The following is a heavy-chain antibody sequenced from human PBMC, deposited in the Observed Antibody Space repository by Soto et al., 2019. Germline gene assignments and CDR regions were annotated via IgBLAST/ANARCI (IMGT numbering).Heavy chain of an antibody. CDR1: GASVSSGSHY. CDR3: ARDPLGYSSSHFFDQ. D-gene: IGHD6-6*01. CDR2: IYYSGSI. V-gene: IGHV4-61*01. Sequence: QVQLQESGPGLVKPSETLSVTCSNSGASVSSGSHYWSWIRQSPGKGLEWIGFIYYSGSINYNPSLKSRVTISVDTSKNQFSLKVSSVTAADTAVYFCARDPLGYSSSHFFDQWGQGTLVTVSS. J-gene: IGHJ4*02.